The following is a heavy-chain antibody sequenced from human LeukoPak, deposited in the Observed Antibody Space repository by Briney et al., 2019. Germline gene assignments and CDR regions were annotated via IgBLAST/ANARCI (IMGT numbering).Heavy chain of an antibody. D-gene: IGHD6-19*01. CDR1: GFTFSSYE. V-gene: IGHV3-48*03. CDR3: AKEHKWLVGRYFDI. J-gene: IGHJ3*02. CDR2: ISCSGSTI. Sequence: PGGSLRLSCAASGFTFSSYEMNWVRQAPGKGLEWVSYISCSGSTIYYADSVKGRFTISRDNAKNSLYLQMNSLRAEYTAVYYGAKEHKWLVGRYFDIWGQGTMVTVSS.